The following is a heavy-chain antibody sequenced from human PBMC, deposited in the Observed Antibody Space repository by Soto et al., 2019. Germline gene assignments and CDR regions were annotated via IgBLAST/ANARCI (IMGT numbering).Heavy chain of an antibody. CDR1: GFIFTSYG. D-gene: IGHD1-26*01. J-gene: IGHJ5*02. CDR2: IQSDGSKE. V-gene: IGHV3-33*05. CDR3: GRDLQVGVIHFAP. Sequence: QVQMVESGGGVVQPGRSLTLSCITSGFIFTSYGMHWVRRAPGKVLDWVAAIQSDGSKEYYADSVKGRFTISRDDSKNTLYLHLTSLTAEDTADYYCGRDLQVGVIHFAPWGQGTLVTVSS.